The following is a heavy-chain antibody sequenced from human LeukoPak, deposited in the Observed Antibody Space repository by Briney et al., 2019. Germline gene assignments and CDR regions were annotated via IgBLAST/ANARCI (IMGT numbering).Heavy chain of an antibody. Sequence: GGSLRLSCAASGFTFNRHRISWVRQAPGEGLEWVANTGQDGSENYYVDSVKGRFTISRDNAKNSVYLQMNYLRAEDTAVYYCAREGDAFDIWGQGTMVTVSS. CDR3: AREGDAFDI. D-gene: IGHD3-10*01. J-gene: IGHJ3*02. CDR1: GFTFNRHR. CDR2: TGQDGSEN. V-gene: IGHV3-7*01.